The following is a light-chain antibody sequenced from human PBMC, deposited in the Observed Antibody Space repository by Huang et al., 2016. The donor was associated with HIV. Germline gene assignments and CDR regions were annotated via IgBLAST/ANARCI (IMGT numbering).Light chain of an antibody. CDR3: QQYNSYPYT. Sequence: DIQMTQSPSTLSASVGDRVTITCRASQNVSRWLSWYHQRPGKAPNVLIYKASSLESGVPFRFSGSVSGTQFTLTISSLQPDDFATYYCQQYNSYPYTFGQGTKLVIK. CDR1: QNVSRW. V-gene: IGKV1-5*03. CDR2: KAS. J-gene: IGKJ2*01.